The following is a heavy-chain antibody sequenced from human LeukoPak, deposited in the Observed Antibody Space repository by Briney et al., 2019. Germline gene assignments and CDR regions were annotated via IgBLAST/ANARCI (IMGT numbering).Heavy chain of an antibody. CDR2: INPNSGGT. V-gene: IGHV1-2*02. CDR3: ARDIDCSGGSCYTFFDY. CDR1: GYTFTGYY. J-gene: IGHJ4*01. Sequence: GASVKVSCKASGYTFTGYYMHWVRQAPGQGLEWMGWINPNSGGTNYAQKFQGRVTMTRDTSISTAYMELSRLRSDDTAVYYCARDIDCSGGSCYTFFDYWGQEPCHRLL. D-gene: IGHD2-15*01.